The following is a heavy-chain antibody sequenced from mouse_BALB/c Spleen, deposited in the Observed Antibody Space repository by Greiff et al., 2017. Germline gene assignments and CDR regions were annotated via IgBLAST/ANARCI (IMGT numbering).Heavy chain of an antibody. J-gene: IGHJ2*01. CDR1: GYTFTDYN. CDR3: ARWPAYDYDVDY. D-gene: IGHD2-4*01. Sequence: EVQLQQSGPELVKPGASVKISCKASGYTFTDYNMHWVKQSHGKSLEWIGYIYPYNGGTGYNQKFKSKATLTVDNSSSTAYMELRSLTSEDSAVYYCARWPAYDYDVDYWGQGTTLTVSS. V-gene: IGHV1S29*02. CDR2: IYPYNGGT.